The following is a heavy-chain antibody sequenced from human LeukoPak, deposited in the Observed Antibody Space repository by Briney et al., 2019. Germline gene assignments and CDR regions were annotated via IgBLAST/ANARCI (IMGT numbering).Heavy chain of an antibody. V-gene: IGHV1-2*02. D-gene: IGHD3-22*01. CDR1: GYTFTAYY. Sequence: VASVKVSCKASGYTFTAYYMHWVRQATGQGLEWMGWINPNSGGTNYAQKFQGRVTMTRDTSISTAYMELSRLRSDDTAVYYCARDLYYYDSSGYGTHAFDTWGQGTLVTVSS. CDR3: ARDLYYYDSSGYGTHAFDT. J-gene: IGHJ3*02. CDR2: INPNSGGT.